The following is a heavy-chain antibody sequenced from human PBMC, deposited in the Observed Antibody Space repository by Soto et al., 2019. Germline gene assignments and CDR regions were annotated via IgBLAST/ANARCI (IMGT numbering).Heavy chain of an antibody. J-gene: IGHJ6*03. CDR2: IKQDGSEK. Sequence: GGSLRLSCAASGFTFSSYWMSWVRQAPGKGLEWVANIKQDGSEKYYVDSVKGRFTISRDNAKNSLYLQMNSLRAEDTAVYYCAREAFRNRLDYYYMDVWGKGTTVTVSS. CDR1: GFTFSSYW. D-gene: IGHD3-22*01. V-gene: IGHV3-7*01. CDR3: AREAFRNRLDYYYMDV.